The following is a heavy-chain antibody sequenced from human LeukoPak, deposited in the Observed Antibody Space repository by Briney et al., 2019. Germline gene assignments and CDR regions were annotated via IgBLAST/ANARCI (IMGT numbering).Heavy chain of an antibody. V-gene: IGHV3-7*03. CDR2: IKQDGSEK. D-gene: IGHD2-2*01. CDR3: ARDPVPAANTNDFDI. CDR1: GFTLSSYW. J-gene: IGHJ3*02. Sequence: GGSLRLSCAASGFTLSSYWMSGVRQAPGKGREGGANIKQDGSEKYYVDSVKGRFTIARDNDKNALYLQMNSLRAEDTAVYYCARDPVPAANTNDFDIWGQGTMVTVSS.